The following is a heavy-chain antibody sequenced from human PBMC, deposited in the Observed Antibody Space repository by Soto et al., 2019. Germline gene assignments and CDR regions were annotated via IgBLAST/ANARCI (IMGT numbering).Heavy chain of an antibody. CDR2: IYSGGST. CDR1: GFTVSSNY. CDR3: ARSVATIFGVVIISPGYFDY. Sequence: EVQLVETGGGLIQPGGSLRLSCAASGFTVSSNYMSWVRQAPGKGLEWVSVIYSGGSTYYADSVKGRFTISRDNSKNTLYLQMNSLRAEDTAVYYCARSVATIFGVVIISPGYFDYWGQGTLVTVSS. V-gene: IGHV3-53*02. J-gene: IGHJ4*02. D-gene: IGHD3-3*01.